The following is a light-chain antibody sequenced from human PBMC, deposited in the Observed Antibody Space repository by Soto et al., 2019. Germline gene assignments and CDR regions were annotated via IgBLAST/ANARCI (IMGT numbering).Light chain of an antibody. V-gene: IGKV1-39*01. Sequence: IHMTQSPSSLSASVGDRVTITCRASPRITTYLNWYQQKPGKAPKLLISTAATLQGGVPSRFSGSGSGTDFTLTIATLQPEDFATDFCQQSYSTPYILGQGTKLEIK. CDR2: TAA. J-gene: IGKJ2*01. CDR1: PRITTY. CDR3: QQSYSTPYI.